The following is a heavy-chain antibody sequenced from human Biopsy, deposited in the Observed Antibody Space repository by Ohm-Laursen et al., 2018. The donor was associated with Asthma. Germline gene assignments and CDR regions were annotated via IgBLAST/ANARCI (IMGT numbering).Heavy chain of an antibody. CDR2: SSYGGKT. CDR3: ARRITIFGVVQKDHGMDA. J-gene: IGHJ6*02. Sequence: GTLSLTRAVSVGSMTPTSHYWDWIRQAPGKGLEWIGYSSYGGKTSYNPSLKNRVSISRDTSKNQFSLRLTSVTAADTAVYFCARRITIFGVVQKDHGMDAWGQGTTVIVSS. D-gene: IGHD3-3*01. V-gene: IGHV4-39*01. CDR1: VGSMTPTSHY.